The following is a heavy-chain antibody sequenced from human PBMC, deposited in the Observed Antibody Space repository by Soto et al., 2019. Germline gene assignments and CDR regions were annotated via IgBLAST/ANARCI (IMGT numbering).Heavy chain of an antibody. J-gene: IGHJ4*02. CDR1: GVPFSSSW. CDR2: INPDGSQT. D-gene: IGHD1-26*01. CDR3: SWSLNN. V-gene: IGHV3-7*01. Sequence: GGSLRLSCVASGVPFSSSWMDWVRQAPGKGLEWVANINPDGSQTSYVGSVKGRFTVSRDNAENSVSLQIDSLRVEDTAVYYCSWSLNNWGQGTLVTVSS.